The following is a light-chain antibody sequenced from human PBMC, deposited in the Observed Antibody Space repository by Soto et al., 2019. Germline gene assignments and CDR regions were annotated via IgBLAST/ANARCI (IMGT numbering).Light chain of an antibody. Sequence: DIQMTQSPSTLSASVGDRVTITCRASQSINSWLAWYQQKPGKAPKLLIYKASSLESGVPSRFSGSGSGTAFTLTISSLQTDDFAPYYCQQYNSYPITFGPGTKVDIK. J-gene: IGKJ3*01. CDR2: KAS. V-gene: IGKV1-5*03. CDR1: QSINSW. CDR3: QQYNSYPIT.